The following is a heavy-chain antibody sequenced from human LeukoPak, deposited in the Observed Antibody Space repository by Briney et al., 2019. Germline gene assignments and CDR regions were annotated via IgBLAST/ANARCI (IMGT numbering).Heavy chain of an antibody. J-gene: IGHJ6*03. D-gene: IGHD3-10*01. CDR1: GFTFSSYA. Sequence: GGSLRLSCAASGFTFSSYAMHWVRQAPGKGLEWVAVISYDGSNKYYADSVKGRFTIPRDNSKNTLYLQMNSLRAEDTAVYYCARDSWAYYYGSGSYYGYYYYMDVWGKGTTVTISS. V-gene: IGHV3-30*04. CDR3: ARDSWAYYYGSGSYYGYYYYMDV. CDR2: ISYDGSNK.